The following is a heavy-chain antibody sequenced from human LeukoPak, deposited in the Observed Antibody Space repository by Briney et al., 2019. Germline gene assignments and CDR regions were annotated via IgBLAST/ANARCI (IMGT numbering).Heavy chain of an antibody. CDR3: ARTAYSTSSLGF. Sequence: PGRSLRLSCAASGFTFSSYAMSWVRQAPGRGLEWVSAISSSGGRTYYADSVKGRFTVSRDNAKNTLYLQMNSLGAEDTAVYYCARTAYSTSSLGFWGQGTLVTVSS. CDR2: ISSSGGRT. V-gene: IGHV3-23*01. J-gene: IGHJ4*02. CDR1: GFTFSSYA. D-gene: IGHD6-6*01.